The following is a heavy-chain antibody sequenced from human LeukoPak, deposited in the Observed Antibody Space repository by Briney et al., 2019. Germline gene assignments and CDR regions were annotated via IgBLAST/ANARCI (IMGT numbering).Heavy chain of an antibody. CDR2: INSDGSST. J-gene: IGHJ4*02. V-gene: IGHV3-74*01. CDR1: GFTFDDYG. Sequence: PGGSLRLSCAASGFTFDDYGMSWVRQAPGKGLVWVSRINSDGSSTSYADSVKGRFTISRDNAKNTLYLQMNSLRAEDTAVYYCARDEESPGDYWGQGTLVTVSS. D-gene: IGHD3-10*01. CDR3: ARDEESPGDY.